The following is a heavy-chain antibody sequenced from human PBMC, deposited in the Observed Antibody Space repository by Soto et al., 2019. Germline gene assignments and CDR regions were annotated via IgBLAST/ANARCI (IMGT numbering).Heavy chain of an antibody. J-gene: IGHJ6*02. D-gene: IGHD3-16*01. Sequence: QVQLQESGPGLVKPSETLSLTCTVSGGSVSSGSYYWSWIRQPPGKGLEWIGYIYYSGSTNYNPSLKSRVTISVDTSKNQFSLKLSSVTAADTAVYYCAREWRRLLGGGDYYYGMDVWGQGTTVTVSS. V-gene: IGHV4-61*01. CDR1: GGSVSSGSYY. CDR3: AREWRRLLGGGDYYYGMDV. CDR2: IYYSGST.